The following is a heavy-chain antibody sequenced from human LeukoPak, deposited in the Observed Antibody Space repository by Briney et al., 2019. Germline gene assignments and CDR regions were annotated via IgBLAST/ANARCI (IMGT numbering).Heavy chain of an antibody. CDR3: ARQTSTRGRFFDWIYPPDI. CDR1: GNSISSGDYY. J-gene: IGHJ4*02. V-gene: IGHV4-61*02. Sequence: SETLSLTCTVSGNSISSGDYYWSWIRQPAGKGLEWIGRIYTSGSTTYNPSLKSRVTISGDTSENQFSLRLSSVTAADTAVYYCARQTSTRGRFFDWIYPPDIWGQGILVTVSS. CDR2: IYTSGST. D-gene: IGHD3-9*01.